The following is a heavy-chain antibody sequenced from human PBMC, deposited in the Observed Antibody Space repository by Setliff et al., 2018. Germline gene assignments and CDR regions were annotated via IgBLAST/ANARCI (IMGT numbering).Heavy chain of an antibody. V-gene: IGHV4-4*08. Sequence: PSETLSLTCTVSGGSISSYYWSWIRQPPGKGLEWIGYIYTRGSTNYNPSLRSRVTISVDTSKKQYSLNLSSVTAADTAVYYCARGGGRFRQPGAPGVHTFDIWGQGTMVTVSS. D-gene: IGHD1-26*01. CDR1: GGSISSYY. J-gene: IGHJ3*02. CDR2: IYTRGST. CDR3: ARGGGRFRQPGAPGVHTFDI.